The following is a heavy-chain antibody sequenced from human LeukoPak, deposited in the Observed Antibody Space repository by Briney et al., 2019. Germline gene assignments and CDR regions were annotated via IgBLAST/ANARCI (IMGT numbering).Heavy chain of an antibody. CDR2: INHSGST. CDR3: ARGPMRGWFDP. D-gene: IGHD3-22*01. CDR1: GGAFSGYY. V-gene: IGHV4-34*01. J-gene: IGHJ5*02. Sequence: TSETLSLTCAVYGGAFSGYYWSWIRQPPGRGLEWIGEINHSGSTNHNPSLKSRVTISVGTSKNQFSLELSSVTAADTAVYYCARGPMRGWFDPWGQGTLVTVSS.